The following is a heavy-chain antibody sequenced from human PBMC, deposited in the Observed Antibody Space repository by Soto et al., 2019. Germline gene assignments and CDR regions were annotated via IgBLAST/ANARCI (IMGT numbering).Heavy chain of an antibody. V-gene: IGHV4-39*01. CDR1: GGSISSSSYY. CDR2: IYYSGST. Sequence: QLQLQESGPGLVKPSETLSLTCTVSGGSISSSSYYWGWIRQPPGKGLEWIGSIYYSGSTYYNPSLKSRVTISVDTSKNQFSLKLSSVTAADTAVYYCARPFISTSFDAFDIWGQGTMVTVSS. CDR3: ARPFISTSFDAFDI. D-gene: IGHD2-2*01. J-gene: IGHJ3*02.